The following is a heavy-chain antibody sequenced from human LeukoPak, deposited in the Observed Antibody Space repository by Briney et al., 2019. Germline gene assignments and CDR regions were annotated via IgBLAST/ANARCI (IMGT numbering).Heavy chain of an antibody. CDR2: IYYSGST. CDR1: GGSISSSSYY. D-gene: IGHD3-10*01. J-gene: IGHJ5*02. V-gene: IGHV4-39*07. Sequence: SETLSLTCTVSGGSISSSSYYWGWIRQPPGKGLEWIGSIYYSGSTYYNPSLKSRVTISVDTSKNQFSLKLSSVTAADAAVYYCARGIGSGSPRWFDPWGQGTLVTVSS. CDR3: ARGIGSGSPRWFDP.